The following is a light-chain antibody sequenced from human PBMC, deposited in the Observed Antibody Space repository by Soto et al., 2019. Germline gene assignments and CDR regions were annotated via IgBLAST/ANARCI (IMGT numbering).Light chain of an antibody. J-gene: IGKJ1*01. Sequence: EIVLTQSPGTLSLSPGERATLFCRASQSFTTSQLAWYQQRPGQAPRVLIFGASRRATGIPDRFSGSGSGTDFTLTSSRLELEDSAVYYCQQYASSPRTFGQGTTVEIK. CDR3: QQYASSPRT. CDR1: QSFTTSQ. V-gene: IGKV3-20*01. CDR2: GAS.